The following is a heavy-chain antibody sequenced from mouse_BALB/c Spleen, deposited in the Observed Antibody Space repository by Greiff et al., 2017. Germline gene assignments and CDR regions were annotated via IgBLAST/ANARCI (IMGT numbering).Heavy chain of an antibody. J-gene: IGHJ3*01. CDR3: ARGWDYDGTGFAY. CDR1: GFTFSSYA. D-gene: IGHD2-4*01. V-gene: IGHV5-6-5*01. Sequence: VKLMESGGGLVKPGGSLKLSCAASGFTFSSYAMSWVRQTPEKRLEWVASISSGGSTYYPDSVKGRFTISRDNARNILYLQMSSLRSEDTAMYYCARGWDYDGTGFAYWGQGTLVTVAA. CDR2: ISSGGST.